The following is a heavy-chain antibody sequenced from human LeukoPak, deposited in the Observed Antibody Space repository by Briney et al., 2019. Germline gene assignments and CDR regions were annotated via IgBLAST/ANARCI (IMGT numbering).Heavy chain of an antibody. J-gene: IGHJ4*02. V-gene: IGHV4-61*08. CDR2: IYYSGST. CDR3: ARWGGGSYFPTLYYFDY. Sequence: PSETLSLTCTVSGGSISSGDYYWSWIRQPPGKGLEWIGYIYYSGSTNYNPSLKSRVTISVDTSKNQFSLKLSSVTAADTAVYYCARWGGGSYFPTLYYFDYWGQGTLVTVSS. CDR1: GGSISSGDYY. D-gene: IGHD1-26*01.